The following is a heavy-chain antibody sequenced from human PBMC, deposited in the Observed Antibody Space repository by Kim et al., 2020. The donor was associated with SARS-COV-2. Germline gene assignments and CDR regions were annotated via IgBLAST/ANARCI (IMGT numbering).Heavy chain of an antibody. V-gene: IGHV1-18*01. CDR2: IGGYNGNT. J-gene: IGHJ6*02. D-gene: IGHD6-19*01. CDR1: GYTFTTYT. Sequence: ASVKVSCKTSGYTFTTYTITWVRQAPGQGLEWMGWIGGYNGNTNYVQKLQGRVTMTTDTSTTTAYMDLRSLRSDDTAVYYCARGRIAVHGMDVWGQGTTVTVSS. CDR3: ARGRIAVHGMDV.